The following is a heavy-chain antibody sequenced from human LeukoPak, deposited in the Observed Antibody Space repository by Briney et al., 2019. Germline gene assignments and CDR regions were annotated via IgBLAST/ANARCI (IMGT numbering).Heavy chain of an antibody. CDR3: TTSEGNY. CDR2: VDPEDGES. V-gene: IGHV1-69-2*01. J-gene: IGHJ4*02. CDR1: GYTFTDYY. Sequence: ATVKISCKASGYTFTDYYIHRVQQAPGKGLEWIGRVDPEDGESISAEKFQARVTMTADTSTDTAYMELSSLRSDDTAVYYCTTSEGNYWGQGTLVTVSS.